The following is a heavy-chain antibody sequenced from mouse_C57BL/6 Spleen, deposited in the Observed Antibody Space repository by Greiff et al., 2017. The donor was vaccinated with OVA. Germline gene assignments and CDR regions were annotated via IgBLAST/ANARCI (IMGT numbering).Heavy chain of an antibody. V-gene: IGHV1-82*01. CDR3: ARYYYGSSGWDFDV. CDR1: GYAFSSSW. Sequence: VQLQQSGPELVKPGASVKISCKASGYAFSSSWMNWVKQRPGKGLEWIGRIYPGDGDTNYNGKFKGKGTLTADKSSSTAYMQLSSLTSEDAAVYFCARYYYGSSGWDFDVWGTGTTVTVSS. D-gene: IGHD1-1*01. J-gene: IGHJ1*03. CDR2: IYPGDGDT.